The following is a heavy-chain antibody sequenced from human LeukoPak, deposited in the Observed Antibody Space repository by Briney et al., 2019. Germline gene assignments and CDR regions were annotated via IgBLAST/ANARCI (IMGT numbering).Heavy chain of an antibody. CDR3: ASQYYDFWSGYPGVGFDY. CDR2: ISYDGSNK. V-gene: IGHV3-30*03. Sequence: PGGSLRLSCAASGFTFSSYGMHWVRQAPGKGLEWVAVISYDGSNKYYADSVKGRFTISRDNSKNTLYLQMNSLRAEDTAVDYCASQYYDFWSGYPGVGFDYWGQGTLVTVSS. CDR1: GFTFSSYG. J-gene: IGHJ4*02. D-gene: IGHD3-3*01.